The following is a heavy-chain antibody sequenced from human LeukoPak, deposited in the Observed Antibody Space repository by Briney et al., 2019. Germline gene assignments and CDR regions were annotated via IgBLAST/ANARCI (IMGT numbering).Heavy chain of an antibody. CDR1: GDSINSLDL. CDR3: AGLVGRYSSGLYYYYFDY. CDR2: MYLSGTT. J-gene: IGHJ4*02. D-gene: IGHD3-22*01. V-gene: IGHV4-4*02. Sequence: SGTLSFTCTVSGDSINSLDLWSWVRQPPGKGLEWIGEMYLSGTTHSNPSVESRVTISIDKSESQFFLNLSSVTAADTAVYYCAGLVGRYSSGLYYYYFDYWGQGTLVTVSS.